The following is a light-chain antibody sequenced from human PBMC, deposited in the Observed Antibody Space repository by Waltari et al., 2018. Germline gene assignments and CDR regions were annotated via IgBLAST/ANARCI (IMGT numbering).Light chain of an antibody. Sequence: DIQMTQSPSTLSASVGDRVTITCRASQTINGWLAWYQQKPGKAPKLLIYKASSLESGVPSRFSGSGSGTEFTLTISSLQPDDFATYYCQEYDSYPWMFGQGTKVEVK. J-gene: IGKJ1*01. CDR3: QEYDSYPWM. V-gene: IGKV1-5*03. CDR1: QTINGW. CDR2: KAS.